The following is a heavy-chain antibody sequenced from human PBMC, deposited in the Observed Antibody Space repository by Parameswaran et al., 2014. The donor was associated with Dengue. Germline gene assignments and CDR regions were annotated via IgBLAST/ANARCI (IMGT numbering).Heavy chain of an antibody. D-gene: IGHD2-15*01. V-gene: IGHV4-59*01. Sequence: RWIRQPPGKGLEWIGYIYYSGSTNYNPSLKSRVTISVDTSKNQFSLKLSSVTAADTAVYYCAREAGGVVVVARNWYFDLWGRGTLVTVSS. CDR3: AREAGGVVVVARNWYFDL. J-gene: IGHJ2*01. CDR2: IYYSGST.